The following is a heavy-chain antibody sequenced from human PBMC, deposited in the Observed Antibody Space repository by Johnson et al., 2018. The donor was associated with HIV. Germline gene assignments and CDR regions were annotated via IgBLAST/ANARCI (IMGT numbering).Heavy chain of an antibody. CDR2: INWNGGST. D-gene: IGHD5/OR15-5a*01. CDR1: GFTFDDYG. V-gene: IGHV3-20*04. J-gene: IGHJ3*02. Sequence: MQLVESGGGVVRPGGSLRLPCAASGFTFDDYGMSWVRQAPGKGLEWVSGINWNGGSTGYADSVKGRFTISSDNAKNSLYLQMNSLRAEDTAVYYCARDHSVYDIPAGAFDIWGQGTMVTVSS. CDR3: ARDHSVYDIPAGAFDI.